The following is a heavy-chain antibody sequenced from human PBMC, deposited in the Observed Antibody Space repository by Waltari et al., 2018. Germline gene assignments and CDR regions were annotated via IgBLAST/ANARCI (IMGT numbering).Heavy chain of an antibody. CDR1: GYSIRSGYY. Sequence: QVQLQESGPGLVKPSETLSLTCAVSGYSIRSGYYWGWIRQPPGKGLEWIGSIYHSGSTYYNPSLKSRVTISVDTSKNQFSLKLSSVTAADTAVYYCARLVGATGRGYWGQGTLVTVSS. CDR3: ARLVGATGRGY. CDR2: IYHSGST. V-gene: IGHV4-38-2*01. D-gene: IGHD1-26*01. J-gene: IGHJ4*02.